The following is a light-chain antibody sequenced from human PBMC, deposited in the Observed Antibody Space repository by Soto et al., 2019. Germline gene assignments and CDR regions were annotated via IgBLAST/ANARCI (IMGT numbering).Light chain of an antibody. CDR3: QQYNNWPRT. CDR1: QSVGTN. V-gene: IGKV3-15*01. CDR2: GAA. J-gene: IGKJ1*01. Sequence: EIVLTQSPATLSLSPWEIATLSCRASQSVGTNLAWYQQKPGQAPRLLISGAATRATGIPARFSGRGSGTEFTLTVSSLQSEDFAVYYCQQYNNWPRTFGQGTKVDIK.